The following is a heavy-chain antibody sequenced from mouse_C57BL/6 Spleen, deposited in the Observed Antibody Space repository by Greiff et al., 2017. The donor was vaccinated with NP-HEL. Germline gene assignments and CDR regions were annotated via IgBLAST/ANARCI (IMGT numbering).Heavy chain of an antibody. J-gene: IGHJ2*01. V-gene: IGHV1-61*01. D-gene: IGHD1-1*01. CDR1: GYTFTSYW. CDR2: IYPSDSET. CDR3: ARGGTTVVADFDY. Sequence: QVQLQQPGAELVRPGSSVKLSCKASGYTFTSYWMDWVKQRPGQGLEWIGNIYPSDSETHYNQKFKDKATLTVDKSSSTAYMQLSSLTSEDSAVYDCARGGTTVVADFDYWGQGTTLTVSS.